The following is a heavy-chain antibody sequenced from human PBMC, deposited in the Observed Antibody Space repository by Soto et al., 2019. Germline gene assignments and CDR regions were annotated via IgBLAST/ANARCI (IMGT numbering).Heavy chain of an antibody. Sequence: SLSLTCTVCGGSISSGDDYGSWIRQPPGKGLEWIGYIYYSGSTYYNPSLKSRVTISVDTSKNQFSLKLSSVTAADTAVYYCAREEGARNHYASSGRYGMDVWGQGTTVTVSS. J-gene: IGHJ6*02. CDR1: GGSISSGDDY. V-gene: IGHV4-30-4*01. D-gene: IGHD3-22*01. CDR2: IYYSGST. CDR3: AREEGARNHYASSGRYGMDV.